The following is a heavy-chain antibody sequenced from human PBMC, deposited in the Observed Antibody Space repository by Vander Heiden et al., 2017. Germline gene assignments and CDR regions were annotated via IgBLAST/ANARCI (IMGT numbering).Heavy chain of an antibody. CDR2: IWYDESKT. Sequence: QLVESGGGVVQPGTSLRLSCAASGFTFRSYGMHWVRQAPGKGLEWVAVIWYDESKTYYEDSVKGRFTISRDNFKDTVYLEMNSLRAEDSAVYWCARGGSHTHTDGFSFWGQGTMVSVS. D-gene: IGHD1-26*01. CDR3: ARGGSHTHTDGFSF. CDR1: GFTFRSYG. J-gene: IGHJ3*01. V-gene: IGHV3-33*01.